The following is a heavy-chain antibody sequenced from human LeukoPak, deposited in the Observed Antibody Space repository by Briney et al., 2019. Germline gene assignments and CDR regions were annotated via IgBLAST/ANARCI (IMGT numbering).Heavy chain of an antibody. V-gene: IGHV3-15*07. J-gene: IGHJ4*02. CDR3: TTRDPFDY. CDR2: IKSKSDGGTR. Sequence: GGSLRPSCAASGFTFTSYSMNWVRQAPGKGLEWVGRIKSKSDGGTRDHAAPVKGRFTISRDDSKNTLYLQMNSLKTEDTAVYYCTTRDPFDYWGQGTLVTVSS. CDR1: GFTFTSYS.